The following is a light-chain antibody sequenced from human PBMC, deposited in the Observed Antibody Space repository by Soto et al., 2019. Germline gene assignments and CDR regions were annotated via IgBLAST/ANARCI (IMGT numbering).Light chain of an antibody. CDR1: QSVTSSY. V-gene: IGKV3-20*01. CDR3: QQYSSSVRALT. CDR2: GAS. Sequence: DIVLTQSPGTLSLSPGERATLSCRASQSVTSSYLAWYQQKPGQAPRLLIYGASSRATGIPDRFSGSGSGTDFTLTISRLEPEDFAVYYCQQYSSSVRALTFGGGTKVEIK. J-gene: IGKJ4*01.